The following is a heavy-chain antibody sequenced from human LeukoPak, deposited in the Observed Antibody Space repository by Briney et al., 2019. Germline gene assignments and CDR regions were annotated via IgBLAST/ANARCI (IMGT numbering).Heavy chain of an antibody. D-gene: IGHD6-19*01. CDR2: MNPKSGNT. CDR1: VYTFTSCD. Sequence: ASVKGSCKASVYTFTSCDINCVRQATGQGLEWMGGMNPKSGNTGYAQKLQSRVTMTRNTSLSTAYMELSSLRSADTAVYYCARGLFGYSSGWEEIDSWGQGTLVTVSS. V-gene: IGHV1-8*01. J-gene: IGHJ4*02. CDR3: ARGLFGYSSGWEEIDS.